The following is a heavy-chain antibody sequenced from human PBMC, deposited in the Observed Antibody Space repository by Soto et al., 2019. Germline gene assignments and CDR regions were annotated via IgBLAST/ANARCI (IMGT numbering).Heavy chain of an antibody. CDR3: ARDHYDSSGYLASLGY. Sequence: EVQLVESGGGQVKPGGSLRLSCAASGFTFSSYSMNWVRQAPGKGLEWVSSISSSSSYIYYADSVKGRLTISRDNAKNSLYLQMNSLRAEDTAVYYCARDHYDSSGYLASLGYWGQGTLVTVSS. V-gene: IGHV3-21*01. CDR1: GFTFSSYS. D-gene: IGHD3-22*01. CDR2: ISSSSSYI. J-gene: IGHJ4*02.